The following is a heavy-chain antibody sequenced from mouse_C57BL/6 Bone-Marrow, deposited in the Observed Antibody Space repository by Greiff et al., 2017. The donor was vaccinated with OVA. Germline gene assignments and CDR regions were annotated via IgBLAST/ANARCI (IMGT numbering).Heavy chain of an antibody. Sequence: EVKVVESGAELVRPGASVKLSCTASGFNIKDDYMHWVKPRPEQGLAWIGWIDPEHGDTEYASKFQGKATITADTSSNTAYLQLSSLTSEDTAVYYCTTVAPGYWYFDVWGTGTTVTVSS. D-gene: IGHD1-1*01. CDR3: TTVAPGYWYFDV. J-gene: IGHJ1*03. V-gene: IGHV14-4*01. CDR1: GFNIKDDY. CDR2: IDPEHGDT.